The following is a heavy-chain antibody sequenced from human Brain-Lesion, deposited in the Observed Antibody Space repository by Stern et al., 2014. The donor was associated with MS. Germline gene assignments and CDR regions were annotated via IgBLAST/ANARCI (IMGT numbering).Heavy chain of an antibody. CDR2: ISGSGGST. Sequence: EDQLVESGGGFVQPGGSLRLSCAASGFRFSSYAMSLFRQTPGKGLEWGSGISGSGGSTYYADSVKGRFTISRDKSKNTLFLQMNSLRAEDTAVYYCAKGVWGSYLNAFDMWGQGTMVTVSS. J-gene: IGHJ3*02. V-gene: IGHV3-23*04. CDR3: AKGVWGSYLNAFDM. CDR1: GFRFSSYA. D-gene: IGHD3-16*02.